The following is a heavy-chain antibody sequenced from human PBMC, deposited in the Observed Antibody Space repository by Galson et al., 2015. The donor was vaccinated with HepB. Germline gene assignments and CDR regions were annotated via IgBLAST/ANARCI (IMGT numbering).Heavy chain of an antibody. CDR3: AKVSGYSSGWSDY. CDR2: ISWNSGFM. V-gene: IGHV3-9*01. CDR1: RFTFDEYA. D-gene: IGHD6-19*01. Sequence: LRLSCAASRFTFDEYAMHWVRQAPGKGLEWVSDISWNSGFMEYADSVKGRFTISRDNAKKSLYLQMNSLRPDDTAFYYCAKVSGYSSGWSDYWGQGTLVTVSS. J-gene: IGHJ4*02.